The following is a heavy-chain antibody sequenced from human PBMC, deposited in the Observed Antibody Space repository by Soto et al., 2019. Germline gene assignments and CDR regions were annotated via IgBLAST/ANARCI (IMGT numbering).Heavy chain of an antibody. J-gene: IGHJ6*02. D-gene: IGHD2-8*01. CDR1: KFACISDS. CDR3: ARVGRGVYGMDV. Sequence: GSLRISCAASKFACISDSINWVRQAPGKGLEWFSYITSDSSTISYADSVKGRFTVSRDNAKNSLYLQMNSLRDEDTAVYYCARVGRGVYGMDVWGQGTSVTVSS. CDR2: ITSDSSTI. V-gene: IGHV3-48*02.